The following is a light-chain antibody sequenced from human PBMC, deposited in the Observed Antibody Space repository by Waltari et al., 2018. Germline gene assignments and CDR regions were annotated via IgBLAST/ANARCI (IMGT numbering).Light chain of an antibody. J-gene: IGKJ5*01. CDR2: LAS. CDR1: QTILYNTNNKNY. CDR3: HQYYTTPST. Sequence: DIVMTQSPDSPAVSLGEGATINCKSSQTILYNTNNKNYLAWYQQKPRQPPKLLIYLASTRASGVPDRFSGSGSGTDFTLTISSLQAEDVAVYYCHQYYTTPSTFGQGTRLEIK. V-gene: IGKV4-1*01.